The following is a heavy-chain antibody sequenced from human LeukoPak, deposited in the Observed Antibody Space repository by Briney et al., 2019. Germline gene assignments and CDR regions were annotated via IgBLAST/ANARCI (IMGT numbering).Heavy chain of an antibody. CDR1: GFTFRSFE. D-gene: IGHD3-22*01. CDR2: ISSSGSTI. V-gene: IGHV3-48*03. J-gene: IGHJ4*02. Sequence: GGSLRLSCAASGFTFRSFEMNWVRQAPGKGLEWVSYISSSGSTIYHADSVKGRFTIFRDNSKNTLYLQMNSLRAEDTAVNYCVKGSYYESSGHYYFDYWGQGTLVTVSS. CDR3: VKGSYYESSGHYYFDY.